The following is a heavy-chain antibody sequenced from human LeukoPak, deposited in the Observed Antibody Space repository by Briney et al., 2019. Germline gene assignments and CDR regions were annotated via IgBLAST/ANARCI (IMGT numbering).Heavy chain of an antibody. J-gene: IGHJ4*02. CDR3: ARVDAMVRGIIIPDYLDY. V-gene: IGHV4-59*01. CDR2: IYYSGTT. CDR1: GGSISTYY. Sequence: SETLSLTCTVSGGSISTYYWSWIRQPAGKGLEWIGYIYYSGTTNYNPSLKSRVTISVDTSKNQFSLRLSSVTAADTAVYYCARVDAMVRGIIIPDYLDYWGQGTLVTVSS. D-gene: IGHD3-10*01.